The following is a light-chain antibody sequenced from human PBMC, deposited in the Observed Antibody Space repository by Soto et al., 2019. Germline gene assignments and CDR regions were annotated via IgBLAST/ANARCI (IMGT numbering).Light chain of an antibody. CDR3: QQTHRSPYT. CDR1: QNIRKY. J-gene: IGKJ2*01. CDR2: GGS. Sequence: DIQMTQSPSPLSASVGDRVTISCRASQNIRKYLNWYQQQPGQAPTLLLYGGSSLHSGVPSRFTGAGDGTNFTLAITGLQPGDFATYYCQQTHRSPYTFGQGTKVEMK. V-gene: IGKV1-39*01.